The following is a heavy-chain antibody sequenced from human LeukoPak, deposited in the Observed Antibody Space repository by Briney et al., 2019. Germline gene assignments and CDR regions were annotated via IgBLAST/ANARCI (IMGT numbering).Heavy chain of an antibody. J-gene: IGHJ4*02. V-gene: IGHV3-30-3*01. CDR1: GFTFSSYA. CDR3: ASLLTPDIDY. CDR2: ISYDGSQK. D-gene: IGHD3-22*01. Sequence: PGGSLRLSCAASGFTFSSYAMHWVRQAPGMGLQWVAVISYDGSQKYYADSVKGRFTISRDNSKNTLYLQMNSLRAEDTAVYYCASLLTPDIDYWGQGTLVTVSS.